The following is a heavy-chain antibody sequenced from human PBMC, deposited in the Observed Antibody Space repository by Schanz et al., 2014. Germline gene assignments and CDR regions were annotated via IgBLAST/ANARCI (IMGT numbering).Heavy chain of an antibody. D-gene: IGHD5-12*01. V-gene: IGHV3-7*03. CDR1: GFNFSSHW. J-gene: IGHJ4*02. Sequence: DVQLVESGGTLVRPGGSLRLSCAASGFNFSSHWMTWVRQAPGRGLEWVANIRQDVRAKYYVDSVKGRFTLSRDNAKNSMYLQMNSLRVEDTAVYYCARDPNSVNEIDYWGQGTLVTVSS. CDR2: IRQDVRAK. CDR3: ARDPNSVNEIDY.